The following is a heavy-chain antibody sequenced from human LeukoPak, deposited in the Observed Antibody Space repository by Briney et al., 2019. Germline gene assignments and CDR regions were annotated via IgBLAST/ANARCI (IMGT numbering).Heavy chain of an antibody. Sequence: SETLSLTCAVNGGSFSGYYWNWIRQPPGKGLEWIGDITHTGSTNDNPSLAGRVTVSVDTSKNQFSLSLASVTAADTALYYCARGSPAADDAFDIWGQGTLVPASS. V-gene: IGHV4-34*01. CDR2: ITHTGST. CDR3: ARGSPAADDAFDI. CDR1: GGSFSGYY. D-gene: IGHD6-13*01. J-gene: IGHJ3*02.